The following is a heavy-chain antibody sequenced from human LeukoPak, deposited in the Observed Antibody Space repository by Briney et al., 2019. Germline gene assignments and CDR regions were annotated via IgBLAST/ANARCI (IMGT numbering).Heavy chain of an antibody. J-gene: IGHJ3*02. Sequence: SETLSLTCTVSGGSIRSSSHYWGWIRQPPGKGLEWIGSIYYSGGTYYNSSLKSRVSMSVDTSKNQFSLKLSSVTAADTSMYYCARGIYCSGGSCFVGAFDIWGQGTMVTVSS. CDR2: IYYSGGT. V-gene: IGHV4-39*07. CDR3: ARGIYCSGGSCFVGAFDI. CDR1: GGSIRSSSHY. D-gene: IGHD2-15*01.